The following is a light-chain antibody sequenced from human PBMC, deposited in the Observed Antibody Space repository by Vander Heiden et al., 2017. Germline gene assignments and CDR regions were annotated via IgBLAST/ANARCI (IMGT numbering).Light chain of an antibody. V-gene: IGKV1-39*01. CDR2: AAS. CDR3: QRSYSAGYS. CDR1: QTISNY. J-gene: IGKJ2*03. Sequence: DIQMTQSPSSLSAYVGDRVTISCRASQTISNYLNWYQQKPGRAPKLLIYAASSLQSAVPSRFSRSGSGTDFTLSISSLRPEDFATYYCQRSYSAGYSFAPETRMEIK.